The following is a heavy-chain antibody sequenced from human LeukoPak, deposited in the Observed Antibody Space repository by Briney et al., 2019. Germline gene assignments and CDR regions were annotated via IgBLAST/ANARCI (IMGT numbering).Heavy chain of an antibody. CDR1: GFTFSSYG. CDR2: IWYDGSNK. V-gene: IGHV3-33*01. Sequence: GGSLRLSCAASGFTFSSYGMHWVRQAPGKGLEWVAVIWYDGSNKYYADSVKGRFTISRDNSKNTLYLQMNSLRAEDTAVYYCARAEMATITAFDYWGQGTLVTVSS. CDR3: ARAEMATITAFDY. D-gene: IGHD5-24*01. J-gene: IGHJ4*02.